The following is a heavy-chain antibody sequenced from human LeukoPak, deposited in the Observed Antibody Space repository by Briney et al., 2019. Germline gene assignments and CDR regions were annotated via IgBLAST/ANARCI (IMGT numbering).Heavy chain of an antibody. CDR2: IRHSDSNT. CDR1: GFTFSSSD. J-gene: IGHJ6*02. CDR3: ARDVVEPAAIMSEYYYYGMDV. Sequence: PGGSLRLSCAASGFTFSSSDMSWVRQVPGSGLEWVSSIRHSDSNTYYADSVMGRFTISRDNSKNSLYLQMNSLRAEDTAVYYCARDVVEPAAIMSEYYYYGMDVWGQGTTVTVSS. D-gene: IGHD2-2*01. V-gene: IGHV3-23*05.